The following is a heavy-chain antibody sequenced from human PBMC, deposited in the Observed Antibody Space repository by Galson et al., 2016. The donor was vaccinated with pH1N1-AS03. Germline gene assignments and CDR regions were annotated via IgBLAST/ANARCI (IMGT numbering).Heavy chain of an antibody. D-gene: IGHD1-26*01. V-gene: IGHV3-21*01. CDR2: ISGSSSYI. CDR1: GFSFSYSG. J-gene: IGHJ4*02. Sequence: SLRLSCAASGFSFSYSGLSWVRQAPGKGLEWVASISGSSSYIYYGESMKGRFTISRDNAKKSLYQEISGLRAEDTAVYYCARLSSNSGSFGYLDYWGQGTLVSVSS. CDR3: ARLSSNSGSFGYLDY.